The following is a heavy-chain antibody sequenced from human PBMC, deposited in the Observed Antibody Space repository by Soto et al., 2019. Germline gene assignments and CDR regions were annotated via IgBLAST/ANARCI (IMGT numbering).Heavy chain of an antibody. J-gene: IGHJ6*02. V-gene: IGHV4-30-4*01. D-gene: IGHD5-12*01. CDR2: IYYSGST. Sequence: PSETLSLTCTVSGGSISSGDYYWIWIRQPPGKGLEWIGYIYYSGSTYYNPSLKSRVTISVDTSKNQFSLKLSSVTAADTAVYYCARLRTITGGFYGMDVWGQGTTVTVSS. CDR1: GGSISSGDYY. CDR3: ARLRTITGGFYGMDV.